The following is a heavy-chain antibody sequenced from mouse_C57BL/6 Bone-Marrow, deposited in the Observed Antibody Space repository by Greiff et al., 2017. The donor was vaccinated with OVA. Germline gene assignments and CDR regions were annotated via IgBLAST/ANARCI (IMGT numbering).Heavy chain of an antibody. Sequence: EVQLVESGGGLVQPGGSLKLSCAASGFTFSDYGMAWVRQAPRKGPEWVAFISNLAYSIYYADTVTGRFTISRENAKNTLYLEMSSLRSEDTAMYYCAGLYYGNYGAMDYWGQGTSVTVSS. CDR1: GFTFSDYG. J-gene: IGHJ4*01. V-gene: IGHV5-15*01. D-gene: IGHD2-1*01. CDR3: AGLYYGNYGAMDY. CDR2: ISNLAYSI.